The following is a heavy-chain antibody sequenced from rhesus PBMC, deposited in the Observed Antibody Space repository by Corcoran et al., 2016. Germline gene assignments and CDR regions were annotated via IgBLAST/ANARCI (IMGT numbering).Heavy chain of an antibody. J-gene: IGHJ2*01. CDR2: IFYSGST. Sequence: QVQLQESGPGLVKPSETLSLTCAVSGGSISSSYYYWSWIRQAPGKGLEWIGYIFYSGSTSYTPSLKSRVTISRDRSKNQFSLKLSSVTAADTAVYYCARDRQLVFDLWGPGTPITISS. CDR1: GGSISSSYYY. CDR3: ARDRQLVFDL. D-gene: IGHD6-25*01. V-gene: IGHV4-122*02.